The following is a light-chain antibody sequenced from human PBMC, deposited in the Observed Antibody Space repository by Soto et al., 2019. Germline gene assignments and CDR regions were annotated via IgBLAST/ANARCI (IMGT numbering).Light chain of an antibody. CDR3: SSYTRSSALVL. CDR1: SSDVGGYNY. J-gene: IGLJ2*01. Sequence: QSALTQPASVSGSPGQSITISCTGTSSDVGGYNYVSWYQQHPGKAPKLMIYEVSNRPSGVSSRFSGSKSGNTASLTISGLQAEDEADYSCSSYTRSSALVLFGGGTKLTVL. CDR2: EVS. V-gene: IGLV2-14*01.